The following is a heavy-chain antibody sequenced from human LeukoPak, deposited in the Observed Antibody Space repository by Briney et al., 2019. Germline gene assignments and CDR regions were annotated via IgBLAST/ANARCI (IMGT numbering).Heavy chain of an antibody. CDR1: GGSISSSSYY. CDR3: ARQVYYGSGITPFFDY. V-gene: IGHV4-39*07. D-gene: IGHD3-10*01. Sequence: PSETLSLTCTVSGGSISSSSYYWGWIRQPPGKGLEWIGSIYYSGSTYYNPSLKSRVTISVDTSKNQFSLKLSSVTAADTAVYYCARQVYYGSGITPFFDYWGQGTLVTVSS. J-gene: IGHJ4*02. CDR2: IYYSGST.